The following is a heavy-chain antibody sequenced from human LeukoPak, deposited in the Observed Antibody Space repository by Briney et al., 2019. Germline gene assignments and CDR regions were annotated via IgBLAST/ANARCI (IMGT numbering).Heavy chain of an antibody. Sequence: GGVLRPSVEEPGVALSGYDRRSVRHDTGKGLEWVSAIGTTGDTYYSDSVRGRFTISRENAKNSLDLQMNSLRAGDTAVYYCARSPSYSSSWYALDSWGQGTLVTVSS. CDR3: ARSPSYSSSWYALDS. CDR1: GVALSGYD. CDR2: IGTTGDT. D-gene: IGHD6-13*01. J-gene: IGHJ4*02. V-gene: IGHV3-13*01.